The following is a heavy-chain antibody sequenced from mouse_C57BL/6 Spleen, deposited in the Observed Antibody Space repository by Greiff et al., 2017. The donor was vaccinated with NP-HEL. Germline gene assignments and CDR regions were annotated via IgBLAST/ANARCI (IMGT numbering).Heavy chain of an antibody. CDR3: TTGLLAYYFDY. V-gene: IGHV14-1*01. D-gene: IGHD3-1*01. CDR2: IDPEDGDT. CDR1: GFNIKDYY. J-gene: IGHJ2*01. Sequence: VHVKQSGAELVRPGASVKLSCTASGFNIKDYYMHWVKQRPEQGLEWIGRIDPEDGDTEYAPKFQGKATMTADTSSNTAYLQLSSLTSEDTAVYYCTTGLLAYYFDYWGQGTTLTVSS.